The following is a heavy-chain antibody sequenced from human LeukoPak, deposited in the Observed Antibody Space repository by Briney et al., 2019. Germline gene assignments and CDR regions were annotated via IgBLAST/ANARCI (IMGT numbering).Heavy chain of an antibody. J-gene: IGHJ5*02. D-gene: IGHD3-22*01. CDR2: IYTSGST. Sequence: TSETLSLTCTVSGGSISSYYWSWIRQPAGKGLEWIGRIYTSGSTNYNPSLKSRVTMPVDTSKNQFSLKLSSVTAADTAVYYCARAVPLYYYDSSGYPVVWFDPWGQGTLVTVSS. V-gene: IGHV4-4*07. CDR1: GGSISSYY. CDR3: ARAVPLYYYDSSGYPVVWFDP.